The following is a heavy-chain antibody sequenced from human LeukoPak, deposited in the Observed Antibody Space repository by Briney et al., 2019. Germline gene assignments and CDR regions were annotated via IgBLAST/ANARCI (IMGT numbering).Heavy chain of an antibody. J-gene: IGHJ4*02. CDR2: INYSGST. CDR3: ARGKEYSSTWYKGFFDY. Sequence: PSETLSLTCAVYVGSFSGYYWSWIRQPPGKGLEWIGEINYSGSTNYNPSLKSRVTISVDTSKNQFSLKLSSVTAADTAVYYCARGKEYSSTWYKGFFDYWGQGTLVTVSS. D-gene: IGHD6-13*01. V-gene: IGHV4-34*01. CDR1: VGSFSGYY.